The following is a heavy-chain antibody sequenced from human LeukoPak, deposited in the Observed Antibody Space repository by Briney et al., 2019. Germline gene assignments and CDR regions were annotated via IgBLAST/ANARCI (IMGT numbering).Heavy chain of an antibody. V-gene: IGHV5-51*01. CDR1: GYSFTSYW. D-gene: IGHD4-17*01. J-gene: IGHJ5*02. CDR2: IYPGDSDT. Sequence: GESLKISCKGSGYSFTSYWIGWVRQMPGKGLEWMGIIYPGDSDTRYSPSFQGQVTISADKSISTAYLQWNSLKASDTAMYYCARRRYGDYGRVSWFDPWGQGTLVTVSS. CDR3: ARRRYGDYGRVSWFDP.